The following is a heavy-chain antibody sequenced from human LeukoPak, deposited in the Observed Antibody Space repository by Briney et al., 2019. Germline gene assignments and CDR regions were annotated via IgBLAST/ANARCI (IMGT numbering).Heavy chain of an antibody. CDR3: AREGVITGAFDI. J-gene: IGHJ3*02. D-gene: IGHD3-22*01. CDR2: IIPIFGTA. Sequence: SVKVSCKASGGTFSSYAISWVRQAAGQGLEWMGGIIPIFGTANYAQKFQGRVTITADESTSTAYMELSSLRSEDTAVYYCAREGVITGAFDIWGQGTMVTVSS. CDR1: GGTFSSYA. V-gene: IGHV1-69*01.